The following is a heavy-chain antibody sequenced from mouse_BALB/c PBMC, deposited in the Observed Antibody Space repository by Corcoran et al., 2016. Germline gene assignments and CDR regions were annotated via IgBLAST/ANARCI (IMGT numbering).Heavy chain of an antibody. Sequence: EVQLQQSGPELVRPGASMKISCKASGYSFTGYTMNWVKQSHGKNREWIGLINPYNGGTSYNQKFKGKATLTVDKSSSTAYMELLSLTSEDSAVYYCARYYGYYAMDYWGQGTSVTVSS. V-gene: IGHV1-18*01. CDR2: INPYNGGT. D-gene: IGHD1-2*01. J-gene: IGHJ4*01. CDR1: GYSFTGYT. CDR3: ARYYGYYAMDY.